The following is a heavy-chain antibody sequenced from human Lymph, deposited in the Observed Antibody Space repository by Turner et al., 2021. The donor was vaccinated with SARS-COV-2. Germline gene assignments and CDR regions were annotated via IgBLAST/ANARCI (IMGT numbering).Heavy chain of an antibody. D-gene: IGHD2-15*01. CDR3: ARGHGGNYYYGKDV. V-gene: IGHV3-30*04. CDR2: ISYDGSNE. Sequence: QVQLVESGGGVVQPGRSLRLSCAASGFTFSTYVMHWVRQAPGKGLEWVALISYDGSNEYYADSVKGRFTISRDNSKNTVYLHMNSLRTEDTAMYYCARGHGGNYYYGKDVWGQGTTVTVSS. CDR1: GFTFSTYV. J-gene: IGHJ6*02.